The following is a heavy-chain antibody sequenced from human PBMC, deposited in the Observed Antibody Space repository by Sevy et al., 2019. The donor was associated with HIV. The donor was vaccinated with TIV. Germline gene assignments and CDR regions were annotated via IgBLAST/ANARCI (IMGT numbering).Heavy chain of an antibody. V-gene: IGHV3-23*01. CDR3: AKTENYYDSSGYYSDAFDI. CDR2: ISGSGGST. J-gene: IGHJ3*02. CDR1: GFTFSSYA. D-gene: IGHD3-22*01. Sequence: GGSLRLSCAASGFTFSSYAMSWVRQAPGKGLEWVSAISGSGGSTYYADSVKGRFTISRDNSKNSLYLQMNSLRAEDTAVYYCAKTENYYDSSGYYSDAFDIWGQGTMVTVSS.